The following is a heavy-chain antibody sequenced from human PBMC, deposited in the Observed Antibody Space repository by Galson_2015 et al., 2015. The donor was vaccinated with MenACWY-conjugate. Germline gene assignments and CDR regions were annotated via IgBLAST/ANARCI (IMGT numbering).Heavy chain of an antibody. CDR2: INEDGGEK. V-gene: IGHV3-7*01. Sequence: SLRLSCAASGFIVSSYWTSWVRQAPGKGPEWVGNINEDGGEKYYVDSVKGRFTISKDNAKNSVYLQMNNLRDEDTAVYFCTRDPEGDLDFDYWGQGSLVTVSS. J-gene: IGHJ4*02. CDR1: GFIVSSYW. D-gene: IGHD2-21*02. CDR3: TRDPEGDLDFDY.